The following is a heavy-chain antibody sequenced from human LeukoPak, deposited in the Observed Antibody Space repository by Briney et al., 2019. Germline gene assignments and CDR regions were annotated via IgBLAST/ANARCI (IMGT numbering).Heavy chain of an antibody. Sequence: PSETLSLTCTVSGGSISSSSYYWGWIRQPPGKGLEWIGSIYYSGSTYYNPSLKSRVTISVDTSKNQFSLKLSSVTAADTAVYYCAREVTIFGVVIIKGYMDVWGRGTTVTVSS. CDR2: IYYSGST. J-gene: IGHJ6*03. D-gene: IGHD3-3*01. CDR3: AREVTIFGVVIIKGYMDV. V-gene: IGHV4-39*02. CDR1: GGSISSSSYY.